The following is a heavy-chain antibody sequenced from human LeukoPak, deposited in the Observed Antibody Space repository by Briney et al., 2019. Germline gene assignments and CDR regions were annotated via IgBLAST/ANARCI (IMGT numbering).Heavy chain of an antibody. D-gene: IGHD3-10*01. Sequence: GGSLRLSCAASGFTFSSYGMHWVRQAPGKGLEWVAVISYDGSNKYYADSVKGRFTISRDNSKNTLYLQMNSLGAEDTAVYYCAKDGDGSADYWGQGTLVTVSS. CDR2: ISYDGSNK. CDR3: AKDGDGSADY. CDR1: GFTFSSYG. V-gene: IGHV3-30*18. J-gene: IGHJ4*02.